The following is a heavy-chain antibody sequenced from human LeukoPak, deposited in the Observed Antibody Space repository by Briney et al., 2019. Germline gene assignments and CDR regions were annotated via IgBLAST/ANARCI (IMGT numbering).Heavy chain of an antibody. CDR3: ASWSGEYDILTGYPSVVSGGAFDI. CDR1: GGSISSSSYY. Sequence: SETLSLTCTVSGGSISSSSYYWGWIRQPPGKGLEWIGSIYYSGSTYYNPSLKSRVTISVDTSKNQFSLKLSSVTAADTAVYYCASWSGEYDILTGYPSVVSGGAFDIWGQGTMVTVSS. CDR2: IYYSGST. D-gene: IGHD3-9*01. J-gene: IGHJ3*02. V-gene: IGHV4-39*07.